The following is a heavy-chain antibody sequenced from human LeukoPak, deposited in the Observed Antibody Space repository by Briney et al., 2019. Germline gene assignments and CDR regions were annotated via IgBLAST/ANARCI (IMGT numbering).Heavy chain of an antibody. CDR3: ARPLHEGGYYGMDV. V-gene: IGHV4-39*01. CDR2: IYYSGST. J-gene: IGHJ6*02. Sequence: PSKTLSLTCTVSGGSFNSSPYYWGWIRQPPGKGLEWIGSIYYSGSTHYNPSLKSRATISVGSSKNQFSLKLSSVTAAYTAVYYCARPLHEGGYYGMDVWGQGTTVTVSS. CDR1: GGSFNSSPYY.